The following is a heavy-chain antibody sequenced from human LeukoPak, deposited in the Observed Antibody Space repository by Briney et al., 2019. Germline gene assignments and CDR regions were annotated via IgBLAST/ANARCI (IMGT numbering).Heavy chain of an antibody. Sequence: ASVKVSCKASGYTFTSYAMHWVRQAPGQRLEWMGWINAGNGNTKYSQKFQGRVTITRDTSASTAYMGLSSLRSEDTAVYYCARVDSSGWYDDAFDIWGQGTMVTVSS. CDR3: ARVDSSGWYDDAFDI. V-gene: IGHV1-3*01. CDR1: GYTFTSYA. J-gene: IGHJ3*02. D-gene: IGHD6-19*01. CDR2: INAGNGNT.